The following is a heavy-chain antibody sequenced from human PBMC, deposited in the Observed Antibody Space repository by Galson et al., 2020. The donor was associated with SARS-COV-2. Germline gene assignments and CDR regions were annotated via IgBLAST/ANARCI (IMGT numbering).Heavy chain of an antibody. CDR3: ARDSQGGNDYNYLLF. CDR2: INPSGGGT. CDR1: GYTFTSYY. V-gene: IGHV1-46*01. Sequence: GESLKISCKASGYTFTSYYIHWVRQAPGQGLEWMGIINPSGGGTTYAQKFQGRVTMTMDTSTSTVYMELSSLRSEDTAVYYCARDSQGGNDYNYLLFWGQGTLVTVSS. D-gene: IGHD4-4*01. J-gene: IGHJ4*02.